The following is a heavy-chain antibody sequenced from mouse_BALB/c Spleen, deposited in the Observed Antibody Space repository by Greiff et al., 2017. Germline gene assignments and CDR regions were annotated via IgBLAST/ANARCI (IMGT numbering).Heavy chain of an antibody. Sequence: VQLKQSGPELVKPGASVKMSCKASGYTFTSYVMHWVKQKPGQGLEWIGYINPYNDGTKYNEKFKGKATLTSDKSSSTAYMELSSLTSEDSAVYYCARGGITTVVATYYYAMDYWGQGTSVTVSS. J-gene: IGHJ4*01. CDR1: GYTFTSYV. D-gene: IGHD1-1*01. CDR3: ARGGITTVVATYYYAMDY. CDR2: INPYNDGT. V-gene: IGHV1-14*01.